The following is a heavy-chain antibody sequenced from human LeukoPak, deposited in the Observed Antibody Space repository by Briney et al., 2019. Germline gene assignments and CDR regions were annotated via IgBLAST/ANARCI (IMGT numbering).Heavy chain of an antibody. CDR2: INHSGST. CDR1: GGSFSGYY. D-gene: IGHD2-2*01. CDR3: ARPSRPYCSSTSCYLGLDP. Sequence: SETLSLTCAVYGGSFSGYYWSWIRQPPGKGLEWIGEINHSGSTNYNPSLKSRVTISVDTSKNQFSLKLSSVTAADTAVYYCARPSRPYCSSTSCYLGLDPWGQGTLVTVSS. J-gene: IGHJ5*02. V-gene: IGHV4-34*01.